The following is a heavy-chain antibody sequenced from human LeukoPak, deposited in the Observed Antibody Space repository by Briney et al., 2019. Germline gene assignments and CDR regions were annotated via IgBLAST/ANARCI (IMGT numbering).Heavy chain of an antibody. CDR3: ARTATGLATYYYYMDV. CDR1: GGSISSHY. V-gene: IGHV4-59*11. CDR2: IYYSGST. J-gene: IGHJ6*03. Sequence: SETLSLTCTVSGGSISSHYWSWIRQSPGKGLEWIGYIYYSGSTNYNPSLKSRVTISVDTSKNQFSLKLSSVTAADTAVYYCARTATGLATYYYYMDVWGKGTTVTVSS.